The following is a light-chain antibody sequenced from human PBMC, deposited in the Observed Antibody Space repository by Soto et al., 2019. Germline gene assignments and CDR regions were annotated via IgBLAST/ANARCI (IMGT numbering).Light chain of an antibody. CDR1: QSVSVNY. J-gene: IGKJ1*01. V-gene: IGKV3-20*01. CDR2: GAS. Sequence: EIVLTQSPGTLSLSPGERATLSCRASQSVSVNYLAWYKHKPGQAPRLLVWGASRRAAGIPDRFSGSGSGTDFTLTISRLEPEDFAVYYCQHFANSPRTFGQGTNVDIK. CDR3: QHFANSPRT.